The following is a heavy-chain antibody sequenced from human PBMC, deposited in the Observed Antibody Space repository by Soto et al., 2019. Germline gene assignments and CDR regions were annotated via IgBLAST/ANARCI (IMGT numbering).Heavy chain of an antibody. CDR2: MYNTGST. V-gene: IGHV4-59*01. J-gene: IGHJ6*02. CDR3: ARDPRYYGMDV. CDR1: GGSISGYY. Sequence: SETLSLTCTVSGGSISGYYWSWIRQPPGKGLEWIGYMYNTGSTVYNPSFKSRVTISVDTSKNQFSLKLNSVTAADTAVYYCARDPRYYGMDVWGQGTTVTVAS.